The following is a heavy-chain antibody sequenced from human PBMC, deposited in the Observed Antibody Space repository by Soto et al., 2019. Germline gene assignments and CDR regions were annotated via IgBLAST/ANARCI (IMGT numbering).Heavy chain of an antibody. CDR3: ARGGLYYDSSGFPFDP. CDR1: GFTFSSYS. Sequence: ESGGGLVQPGGSLRLSCAASGFTFSSYSMNWVRQAPGKGLEWVSYISSSSSTIYYADSVKGRFTISRDNAKNSLYLQMNSLRDEDTAVYYCARGGLYYDSSGFPFDPWGQGTLVTVSS. J-gene: IGHJ5*02. D-gene: IGHD3-22*01. V-gene: IGHV3-48*02. CDR2: ISSSSSTI.